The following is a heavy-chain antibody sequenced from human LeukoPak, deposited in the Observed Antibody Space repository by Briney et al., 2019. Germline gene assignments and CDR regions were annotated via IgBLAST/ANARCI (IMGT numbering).Heavy chain of an antibody. D-gene: IGHD1-1*01. Sequence: PSETLSLTCSVSDDSITMYYWTWIRQPPGKGLEWIGYVDHTGSTNFNPSLNGRVSISRDTTKNLFSLRLRSVTAADTTVYFCARGRVSSSTWYSTYYYYFYMDVWGKGTTVTVSS. CDR1: DDSITMYY. V-gene: IGHV4-59*01. CDR2: VDHTGST. J-gene: IGHJ6*03. CDR3: ARGRVSSSTWYSTYYYYFYMDV.